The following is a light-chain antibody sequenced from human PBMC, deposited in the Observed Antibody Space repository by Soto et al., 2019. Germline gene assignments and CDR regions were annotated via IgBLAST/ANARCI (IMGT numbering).Light chain of an antibody. Sequence: AIQLTQSPSSLSASVGDRVTITCRASQGISSALAWYQPKPGKAPKLLIYDASSLESGVPSRFSGSGSGTDFTLTISSLQPDDFATYYGQQVNSYPRTFGQGTKLEIK. V-gene: IGKV1-13*02. CDR1: QGISSA. CDR2: DAS. J-gene: IGKJ2*01. CDR3: QQVNSYPRT.